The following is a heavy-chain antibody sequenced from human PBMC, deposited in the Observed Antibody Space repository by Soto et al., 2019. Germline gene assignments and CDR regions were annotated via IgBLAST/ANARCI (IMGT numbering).Heavy chain of an antibody. D-gene: IGHD5-12*01. CDR3: AEGGFYDGFDY. CDR1: GFTFSNFA. CDR2: IVVSGGNT. Sequence: EVQLLESGGGLVQPGGSLRLSCAASGFTFSNFAMTWVRQAPGKGLEWVSTIVVSGGNTYYADSVKGRFTISRDNSKNTLFLQMNSLRVEDTAVYYCAEGGFYDGFDYWGHGTLVTVSS. J-gene: IGHJ4*01. V-gene: IGHV3-23*01.